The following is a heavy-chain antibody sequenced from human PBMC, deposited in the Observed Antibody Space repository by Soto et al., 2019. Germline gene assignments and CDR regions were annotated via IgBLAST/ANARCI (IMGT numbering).Heavy chain of an antibody. V-gene: IGHV1-18*01. CDR2: ISAYNGNT. CDR1: GYTFTSYG. J-gene: IGHJ3*01. D-gene: IGHD2-15*01. CDR3: AKIGYCSGDKCYAHDAFDV. Sequence: ASVKVSCKASGYTFTSYGISWVRQAPGQGLEWMGWISAYNGNTNYAQKLQGRVTMTTDTSTSTAYMELRSLRSDDTAVYYCAKIGYCSGDKCYAHDAFDVWGQGTMVTVSS.